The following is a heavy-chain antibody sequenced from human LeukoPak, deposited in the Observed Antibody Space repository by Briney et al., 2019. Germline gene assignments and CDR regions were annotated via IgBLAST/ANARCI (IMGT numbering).Heavy chain of an antibody. J-gene: IGHJ5*02. V-gene: IGHV1-2*02. CDR3: ARDSSGSLAYNWFDP. Sequence: ASVKVSCKASGYTFTSYAMNWVRQAPGQGLEWMGWINPNNGGTNYAQKFQGGVTMTRDTSISTAYMELSRLRPDDTAVYYCARDSSGSLAYNWFDPWGQGTLVTVSS. D-gene: IGHD1-26*01. CDR1: GYTFTSYA. CDR2: INPNNGGT.